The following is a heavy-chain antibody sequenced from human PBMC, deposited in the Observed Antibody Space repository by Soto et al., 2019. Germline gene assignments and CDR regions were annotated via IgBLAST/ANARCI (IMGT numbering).Heavy chain of an antibody. Sequence: QVQLVESGGGVVQPGRSLRLSCAASGFTFSSYGMHWVRQAPGKGLEWVAVISYDGSNKYYADSVKGRFTISRDNSKNTRYLQMNSLRAEDTAVYYCAKVEGGTFDYWGQGTLVTVSS. V-gene: IGHV3-30*18. CDR2: ISYDGSNK. J-gene: IGHJ4*02. CDR3: AKVEGGTFDY. D-gene: IGHD2-15*01. CDR1: GFTFSSYG.